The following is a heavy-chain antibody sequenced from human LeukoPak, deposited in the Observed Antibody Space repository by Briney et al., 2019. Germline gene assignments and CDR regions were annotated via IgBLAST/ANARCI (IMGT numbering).Heavy chain of an antibody. Sequence: SQTLSLTCTVSGGSISSGSYYWSWIRQPAGKGLEWIGRIYTSGSTNYNPSLKSRVTMSVDTSKNQFSLKLSSVTAADTAVYYCARIAAATFDYWGQGTLVTVSS. CDR1: GGSISSGSYY. CDR3: ARIAAATFDY. CDR2: IYTSGST. D-gene: IGHD6-13*01. V-gene: IGHV4-61*02. J-gene: IGHJ4*02.